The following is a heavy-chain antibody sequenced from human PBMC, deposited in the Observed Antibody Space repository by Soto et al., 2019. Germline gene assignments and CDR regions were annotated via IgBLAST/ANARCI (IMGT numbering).Heavy chain of an antibody. CDR3: VNRYSSSWYYFDY. J-gene: IGHJ4*02. D-gene: IGHD6-13*01. Sequence: GGSLRLSCSASGFTFSSYAMHWVRQAPGKGLEYVSAISSNGGSTYYADSVKGRFTISRDNSKNTLYLQMSSLRAEDTAVYYCVNRYSSSWYYFDYWGQGTLVTVSS. V-gene: IGHV3-64D*08. CDR2: ISSNGGST. CDR1: GFTFSSYA.